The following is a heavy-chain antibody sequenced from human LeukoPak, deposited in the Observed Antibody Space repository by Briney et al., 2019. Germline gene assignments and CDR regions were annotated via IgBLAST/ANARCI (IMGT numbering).Heavy chain of an antibody. V-gene: IGHV1-8*01. J-gene: IGHJ4*02. CDR3: ARARPVRYYDILTGYSDY. CDR1: GYTFTSYD. D-gene: IGHD3-9*01. Sequence: ASVKVSCKASGYTFTSYDINWVRQATGQGLEWMGWMNPNSGNTGYAQKFQGRVTMTRNTSISTAYMELSSLRSGDTAVYYCARARPVRYYDILTGYSDYWGQGTLVTVSS. CDR2: MNPNSGNT.